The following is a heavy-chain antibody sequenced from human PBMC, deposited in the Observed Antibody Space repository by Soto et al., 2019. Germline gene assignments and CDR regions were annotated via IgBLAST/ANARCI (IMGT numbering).Heavy chain of an antibody. CDR2: IYYSGST. CDR3: ARTYGEEGDFDY. J-gene: IGHJ4*02. CDR1: GGSISSGDYY. Sequence: QVQLQESGPGLVKPSQTLSLTCTVSGGSISSGDYYWGWIRQPPGKGLEWIGYIYYSGSTYYNPYLKSRVTISVDTSKNQFSLKLSSVTAADTAVYYCARTYGEEGDFDYWGQGTLVTVSS. D-gene: IGHD4-17*01. V-gene: IGHV4-30-4*01.